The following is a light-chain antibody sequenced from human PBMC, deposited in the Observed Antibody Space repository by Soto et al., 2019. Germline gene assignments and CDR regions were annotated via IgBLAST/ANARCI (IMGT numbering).Light chain of an antibody. CDR3: QQYGSSIT. Sequence: EIVLTQSPGTLSLSPGERATLSCRASQSVSSSYLARYQQKPGQAPRLLIYGASSRATGIPDRFSGSGSGTVFTLTISRLEPEDFAVYYCQQYGSSITFGQGTRLEIK. CDR1: QSVSSSY. V-gene: IGKV3-20*01. CDR2: GAS. J-gene: IGKJ5*01.